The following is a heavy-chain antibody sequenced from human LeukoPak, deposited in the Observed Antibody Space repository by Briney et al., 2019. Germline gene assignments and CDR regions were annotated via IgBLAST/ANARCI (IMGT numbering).Heavy chain of an antibody. CDR3: ARALVPAAQRLSS. V-gene: IGHV1-2*02. CDR1: GYTFTGYY. Sequence: GASVKVSCKASGYTFTGYYLHWVRQAPGQGLEWMGWINPNTGGTKCAQKFQGRVTMTRDTSISTAYMEVTRLTSDDTAVYYCARALVPAAQRLSSWGQGTLVTVSS. D-gene: IGHD2-2*01. J-gene: IGHJ5*02. CDR2: INPNTGGT.